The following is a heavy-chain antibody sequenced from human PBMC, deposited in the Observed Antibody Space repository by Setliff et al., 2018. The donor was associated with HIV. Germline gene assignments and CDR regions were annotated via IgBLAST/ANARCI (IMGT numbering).Heavy chain of an antibody. D-gene: IGHD3-22*01. CDR3: ARGPITMIVVYFDY. CDR2: IIPIFGTT. CDR1: GDTFSTYT. J-gene: IGHJ4*02. V-gene: IGHV1-69*13. Sequence: SVKVSCKASGDTFSTYTISWVRQAPGQGLAWMGGIIPIFGTTNYAQNFQGRFTITADQSTSTAYMELSSLRSEDTAVYYCARGPITMIVVYFDYWGQGTLVTVSS.